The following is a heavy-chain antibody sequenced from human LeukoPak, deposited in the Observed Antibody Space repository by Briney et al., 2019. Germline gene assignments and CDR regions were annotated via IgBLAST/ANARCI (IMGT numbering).Heavy chain of an antibody. CDR2: ISYDGGNK. V-gene: IGHV3-30*18. D-gene: IGHD3-10*01. CDR1: GFTLSSYG. Sequence: GGSLRLSCAASGFTLSSYGMHWVRQAPGKGLEWVAVISYDGGNKYYADSVKGRFTISRDNSKNTLYLQMNSLRAEDTAVYYCANFYGSGSFNYYYYGMDVWGQGTTVTVSS. CDR3: ANFYGSGSFNYYYYGMDV. J-gene: IGHJ6*02.